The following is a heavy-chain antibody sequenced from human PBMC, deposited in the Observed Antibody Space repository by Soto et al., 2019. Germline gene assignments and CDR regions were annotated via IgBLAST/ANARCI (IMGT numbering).Heavy chain of an antibody. CDR3: ARSKFWSGNWFDP. D-gene: IGHD3-3*01. J-gene: IGHJ5*02. V-gene: IGHV4-34*12. Sequence: QVQLQQWGAGLLKPSETLSLTCAVYAGSFSVYYWSWIRQPPGKGLEWIGEIIHSGSTNYNPSLKSRVSISVETSKSQFSLQLSSVTAADTAVYYCARSKFWSGNWFDPWGQGTLVTVSS. CDR1: AGSFSVYY. CDR2: IIHSGST.